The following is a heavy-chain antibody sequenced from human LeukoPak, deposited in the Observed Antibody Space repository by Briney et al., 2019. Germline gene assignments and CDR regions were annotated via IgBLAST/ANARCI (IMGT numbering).Heavy chain of an antibody. Sequence: GGSLRLSCAASGFIFSSYWMHWVRQAPGKGLEWVSSISSSSSYIYYADSVKGRFTISRDNAKNSLYLQMNSLRAEDTAVYYCARDVGWELLRRGIGYYFDYWGQGTLVTVSS. CDR2: ISSSSSYI. J-gene: IGHJ4*02. CDR3: ARDVGWELLRRGIGYYFDY. D-gene: IGHD1-26*01. CDR1: GFIFSSYW. V-gene: IGHV3-21*01.